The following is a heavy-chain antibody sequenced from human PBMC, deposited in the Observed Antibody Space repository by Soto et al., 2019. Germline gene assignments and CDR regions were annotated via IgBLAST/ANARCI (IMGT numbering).Heavy chain of an antibody. CDR3: ARAGNRFRTTNWLDP. D-gene: IGHD1-7*01. CDR1: GFTFGDYA. Sequence: EVQLVESGGGLVQPGRSLRLSCTASGFTFGDYAMNWVRQAPGKGLEWLGFIRSKAYGGTTEFAASVKGRISISRDDSISIADLELHSLKADDTGVYFCARAGNRFRTTNWLDPWGQGTLVTVSS. V-gene: IGHV3-49*04. CDR2: IRSKAYGGTT. J-gene: IGHJ5*02.